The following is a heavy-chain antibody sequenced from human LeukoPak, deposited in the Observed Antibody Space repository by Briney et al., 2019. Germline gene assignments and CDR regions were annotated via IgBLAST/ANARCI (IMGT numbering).Heavy chain of an antibody. Sequence: ASVKVSCKASGYTFTSYDINWVRQATGQGLEWMGWMNPNSGNTGYAQKFQGRVTMTRNTSISTAYMELSRLRSDDTAVYYCARTTIVRGVTHAFDIWGQGTMVTVSS. J-gene: IGHJ3*02. V-gene: IGHV1-8*01. CDR3: ARTTIVRGVTHAFDI. CDR1: GYTFTSYD. CDR2: MNPNSGNT. D-gene: IGHD3-10*01.